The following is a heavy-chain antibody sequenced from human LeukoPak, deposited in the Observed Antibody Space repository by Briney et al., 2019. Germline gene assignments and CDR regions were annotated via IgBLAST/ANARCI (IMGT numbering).Heavy chain of an antibody. CDR2: ISCSSSYI. V-gene: IGHV3-21*01. D-gene: IGHD4-23*01. CDR1: GFTFSSYS. J-gene: IGHJ3*02. Sequence: GGSLRLSCAASGFTFSSYSMNWVRQAPGKGLEWVSSISCSSSYIYYADSVKGRFTISRDNAKNSLYLQMNSLRAEDTAVYYCARDAGTVVTGEVFDIWGQGTMVTVSS. CDR3: ARDAGTVVTGEVFDI.